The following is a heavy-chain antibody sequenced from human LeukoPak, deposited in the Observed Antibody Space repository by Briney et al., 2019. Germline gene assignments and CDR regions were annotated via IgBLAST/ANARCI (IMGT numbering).Heavy chain of an antibody. CDR3: ARDRYSSTWYRGAFDV. CDR2: IESDGTST. Sequence: GGSLRLSCAASGFTFTTSWMHWFRRAPGKGLVWVSRIESDGTSTTYADSVKGRFTISRDNAKNTLYLQMNSLRAEDTAVYYCARDRYSSTWYRGAFDVWGQGTMVSVSS. CDR1: GFTFTTSW. D-gene: IGHD6-13*01. V-gene: IGHV3-74*01. J-gene: IGHJ3*01.